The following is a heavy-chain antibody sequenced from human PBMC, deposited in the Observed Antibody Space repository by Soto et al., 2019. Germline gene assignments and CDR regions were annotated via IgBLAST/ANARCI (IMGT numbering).Heavy chain of an antibody. CDR3: ARQHYCSGGSCYATVTTWYFDY. Sequence: GGSLRLSCAASGFTFSSYWMSWVRQAPGKGLEWVANIKQDGSEKYYVDSVKGRFTISRDNAKNSLYLQMNSLRAEDTAVYYCARQHYCSGGSCYATVTTWYFDYWGQGTLVTVSS. J-gene: IGHJ4*02. D-gene: IGHD2-15*01. V-gene: IGHV3-7*01. CDR2: IKQDGSEK. CDR1: GFTFSSYW.